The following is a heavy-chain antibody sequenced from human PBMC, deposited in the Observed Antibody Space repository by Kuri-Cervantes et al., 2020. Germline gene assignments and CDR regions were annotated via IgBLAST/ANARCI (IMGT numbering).Heavy chain of an antibody. D-gene: IGHD3-10*01. V-gene: IGHV4-39*07. CDR2: IYYSGST. CDR3: ARVRPGAYYYYYYYMDV. Sequence: SETLSLTCTVSGGSISSSSYYWGWIRQPPGKGLEWIGSIYYSGSTYYNPSLKSRVTISVDKSKNQFSLKLSSVTAADTAVYYCARVRPGAYYYYYYYMDVWGKGTTVTVSS. J-gene: IGHJ6*03. CDR1: GGSISSSSYY.